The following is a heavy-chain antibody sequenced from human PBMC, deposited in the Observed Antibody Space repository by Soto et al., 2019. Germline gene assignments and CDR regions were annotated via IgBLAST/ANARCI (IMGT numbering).Heavy chain of an antibody. CDR3: ARLEGLATISYYFDF. D-gene: IGHD3-9*01. V-gene: IGHV4-39*01. CDR2: IYYRGNT. CDR1: GDSINSDKYY. Sequence: QLQLQESGPGLVKPSETLSLTCSVSGDSINSDKYYWGWIRQPPGKGLEWIGSIYYRGNTYYNPSLQTRVTISIDKSQSQFSLNLTPVTAADSAVYFCARLEGLATISYYFDFWGQGALVTVSS. J-gene: IGHJ4*02.